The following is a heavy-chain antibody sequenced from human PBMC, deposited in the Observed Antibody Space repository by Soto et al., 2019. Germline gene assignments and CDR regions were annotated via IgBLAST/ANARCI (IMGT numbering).Heavy chain of an antibody. D-gene: IGHD5-12*01. V-gene: IGHV3-23*01. CDR3: ARDQGSIVAQTFDF. CDR1: GLTFSRDA. J-gene: IGHJ4*02. CDR2: ISGSGDNT. Sequence: EVQLLESGGGLVLPGGSLRLSCAASGLTFSRDATSWVRQAPGKGLEWISAISGSGDNTYYTDSVKGRFTISRDNSQNTLFLHMDSLKAEDTAVYHCARDQGSIVAQTFDFWGQGTMVSVSS.